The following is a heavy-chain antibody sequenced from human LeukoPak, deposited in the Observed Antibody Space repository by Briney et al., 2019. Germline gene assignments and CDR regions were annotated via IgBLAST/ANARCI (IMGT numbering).Heavy chain of an antibody. V-gene: IGHV3-23*01. CDR2: ISGSGGST. CDR3: ARDRVGAIPYYFDY. Sequence: GGSLRLSCAASGFTFNSYAMTWVRQAPGKGLEWVSAISGSGGSTYYADSVKGRFTISRDNSKNTLYLQMNSLRAEDTAVYYCARDRVGAIPYYFDYWGQGTLVTVPS. D-gene: IGHD1-26*01. J-gene: IGHJ4*02. CDR1: GFTFNSYA.